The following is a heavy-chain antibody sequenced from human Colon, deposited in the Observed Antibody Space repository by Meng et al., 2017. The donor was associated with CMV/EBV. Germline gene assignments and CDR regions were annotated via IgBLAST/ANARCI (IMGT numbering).Heavy chain of an antibody. CDR2: ISGSGGST. Sequence: GGSLRLSCAASGFTFSSCAMSWVRQAPGKGLEWVSSISGSGGSTDYADSMKGRFTISRDNSKNTLHLQMDSLRAEDSAVYYCAKDRRSSNSKRPFDYWGQGTLVTVSS. CDR1: GFTFSSCA. D-gene: IGHD2-2*01. CDR3: AKDRRSSNSKRPFDY. J-gene: IGHJ4*02. V-gene: IGHV3-23*01.